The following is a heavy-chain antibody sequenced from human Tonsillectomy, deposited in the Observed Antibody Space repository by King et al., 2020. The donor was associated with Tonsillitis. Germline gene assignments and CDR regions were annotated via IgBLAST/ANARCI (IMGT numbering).Heavy chain of an antibody. V-gene: IGHV4-61*02. CDR1: GGSISSGSYY. Sequence: VQLQESGPGLVKPSQTLSLTCTVSGGSISSGSYYWSWIRQPAGKGLEWIGRIYTSGSTNYNPSLKSRVTMSVDMSKNQFSLKLSSVTAADTAVYYCARSGYCSSTSCYRGGAFDLWGQGTMVTVSS. CDR3: ARSGYCSSTSCYRGGAFDL. D-gene: IGHD2-2*02. J-gene: IGHJ3*01. CDR2: IYTSGST.